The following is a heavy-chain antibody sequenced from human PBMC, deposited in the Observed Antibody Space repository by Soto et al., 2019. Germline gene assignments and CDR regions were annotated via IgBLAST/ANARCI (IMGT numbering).Heavy chain of an antibody. V-gene: IGHV3-30*03. CDR3: ATAVGGNDH. CDR2: ISYDGSNK. CDR1: GFTFSSYG. D-gene: IGHD1-26*01. J-gene: IGHJ5*02. Sequence: QVQLVESGGGVVQPGRSLRLSCAASGFTFSSYGMHWVRQAPGKGLEWVAVISYDGSNKYYADSVKGRFTISRDNSKNTLYLEMNSLGAEDTAVYYCATAVGGNDHWGQGTLVTVSS.